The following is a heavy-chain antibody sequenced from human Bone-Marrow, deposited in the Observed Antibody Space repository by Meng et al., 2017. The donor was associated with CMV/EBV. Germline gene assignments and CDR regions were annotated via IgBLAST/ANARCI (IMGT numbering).Heavy chain of an antibody. CDR3: ARRVGV. Sequence: SGPTLVKPTQTLTLTCTFSGFSLSTSGMRVSWIRQPPGKALEWLARIDWDDDKFHSTSLKTRLTIPKDTSKNQVVLTMTNMDPVDTATYYCARRVGVWGQGTTVTVSS. J-gene: IGHJ6*02. V-gene: IGHV2-70D*14. CDR1: GFSLSTSGMR. CDR2: IDWDDDK.